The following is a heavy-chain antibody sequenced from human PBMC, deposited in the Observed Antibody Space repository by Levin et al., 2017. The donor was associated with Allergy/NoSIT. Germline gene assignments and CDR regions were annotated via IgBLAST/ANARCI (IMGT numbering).Heavy chain of an antibody. CDR3: ARGKYFLYS. D-gene: IGHD3-9*01. Sequence: GESLKISCKASGYTFTSSDITWVRQATGQGLEYMGWMNHNSGTTGYAEKFQGRVNMTRSTSISTAYMELSSLRSEDTAIYYCARGKYFLYSWGQGTLVTVSS. CDR1: GYTFTSSD. J-gene: IGHJ5*02. V-gene: IGHV1-8*01. CDR2: MNHNSGTT.